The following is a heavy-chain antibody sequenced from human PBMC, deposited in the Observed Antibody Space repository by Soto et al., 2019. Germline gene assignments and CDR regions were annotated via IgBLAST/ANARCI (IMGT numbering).Heavy chain of an antibody. J-gene: IGHJ6*02. CDR1: GFTFSSYS. Sequence: GGSLRLSCAASGFTFSSYSMNWVRQAPGKGLEWVSSISSSSSYIYYADSVKGRFTISRDNAKNSLYLQMNSLRAEDTAVYYCARDRGIFGLVIGLYYYGMDVWGQGTTVTVS. CDR2: ISSSSSYI. V-gene: IGHV3-21*01. CDR3: ARDRGIFGLVIGLYYYGMDV. D-gene: IGHD3-3*01.